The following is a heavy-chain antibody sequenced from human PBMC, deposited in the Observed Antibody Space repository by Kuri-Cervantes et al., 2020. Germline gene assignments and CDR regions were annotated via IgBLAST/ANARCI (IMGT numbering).Heavy chain of an antibody. CDR3: ARDLIMSAFYYMDV. Sequence: GESLKISCAASGFTFSDYYMSWIRQAPGKGLEWISYISGTGSTIFYADSVKGRFTIARDNAKKSLHLQMNSLRAEDTAVYYCARDLIMSAFYYMDVWGKGTTVTVSS. CDR2: ISGTGSTI. D-gene: IGHD3-10*01. J-gene: IGHJ6*03. CDR1: GFTFSDYY. V-gene: IGHV3-11*04.